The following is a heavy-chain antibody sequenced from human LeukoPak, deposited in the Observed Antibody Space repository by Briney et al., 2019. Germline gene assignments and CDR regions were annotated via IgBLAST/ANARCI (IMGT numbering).Heavy chain of an antibody. CDR1: GFTFSSYW. Sequence: GGSLRLSCAASGFTFSSYWMSWVRQAPGKGLEWVANINQDGSVKYYVDSVKGRFTVSRDNAEDSLYLQMNGLRAEDTAIYYCARLYGGHTTYDYWGQGSLVTVSS. V-gene: IGHV3-7*01. J-gene: IGHJ4*02. CDR3: ARLYGGHTTYDY. D-gene: IGHD4-17*01. CDR2: INQDGSVK.